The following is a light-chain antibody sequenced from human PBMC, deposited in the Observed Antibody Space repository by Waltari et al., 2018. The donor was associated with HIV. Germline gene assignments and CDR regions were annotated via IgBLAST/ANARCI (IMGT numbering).Light chain of an antibody. Sequence: QSALTQPPSASGSPGQSVTISCTGTSSDVGGYNYVSWYQQHPGKAPKLMIYEVSKRPSGVPDRFSGSKSGNTASLTVSGLQAEDEADYYCNSYAGSNNVVFG. CDR3: NSYAGSNNVV. V-gene: IGLV2-8*01. CDR1: SSDVGGYNY. CDR2: EVS. J-gene: IGLJ2*01.